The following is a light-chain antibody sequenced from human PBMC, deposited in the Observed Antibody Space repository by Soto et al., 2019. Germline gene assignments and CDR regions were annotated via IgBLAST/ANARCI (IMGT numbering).Light chain of an antibody. V-gene: IGLV1-47*01. CDR3: AAWDDSLSGFYV. Sequence: QSVLTQPPSASGTPGQRVTISCSGSSSNIVSNYVYWYQQLPGTAPKLLIYRNNQRPSGVPDRFSGSKSGTSASLAISGLRSEDEADYYCAAWDDSLSGFYVFGTGTRSPS. J-gene: IGLJ1*01. CDR1: SSNIVSNY. CDR2: RNN.